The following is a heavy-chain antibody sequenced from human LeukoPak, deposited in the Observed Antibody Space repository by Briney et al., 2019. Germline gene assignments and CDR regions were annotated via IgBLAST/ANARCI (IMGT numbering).Heavy chain of an antibody. J-gene: IGHJ6*04. CDR2: INHSGST. CDR3: ARGSTPPYYYYGMDV. V-gene: IGHV4-34*01. CDR1: GGSFSGYY. Sequence: PSETLSLTCAVYGGSFSGYYWSWIRQPPGKGLEWIGEINHSGSTNYNPSLKSRVTISVDTSKNQFSLKLSSVTAADTAVYYCARGSTPPYYYYGMDVWGKGTTVTVSS.